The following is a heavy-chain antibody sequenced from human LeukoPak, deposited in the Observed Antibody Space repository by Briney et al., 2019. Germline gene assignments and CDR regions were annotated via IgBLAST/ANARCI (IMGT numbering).Heavy chain of an antibody. V-gene: IGHV1-46*01. D-gene: IGHD5-18*01. CDR3: ARDFLELWEAFDI. Sequence: ASVKVSCKASGYTFTSYYMHWVRQAPGQGLEWMGIINPSGGSTSYAQKFQGRVTMTRDTSISTAYMELSRLRSDDTAVYYCARDFLELWEAFDIWGQGTMVTVSS. CDR1: GYTFTSYY. J-gene: IGHJ3*02. CDR2: INPSGGST.